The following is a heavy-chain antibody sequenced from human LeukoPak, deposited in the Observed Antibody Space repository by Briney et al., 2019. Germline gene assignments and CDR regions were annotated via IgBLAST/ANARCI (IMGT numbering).Heavy chain of an antibody. CDR1: GGSISSYY. J-gene: IGHJ4*02. CDR3: ARGHYDFWSAGGYYFDY. CDR2: IYYSGST. V-gene: IGHV4-59*01. Sequence: PSETLSLTCTVSGGSISSYYWNWIRQPLGKGLEWIGYIYYSGSTNYNPSLKSRVTISVDTSKNQFSLKLSSVTAADTAVYYCARGHYDFWSAGGYYFDYWGQGTLVTVSS. D-gene: IGHD3-3*01.